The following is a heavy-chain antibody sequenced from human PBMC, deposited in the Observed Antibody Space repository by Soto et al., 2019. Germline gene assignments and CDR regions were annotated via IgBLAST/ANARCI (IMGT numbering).Heavy chain of an antibody. J-gene: IGHJ6*02. CDR1: GGSIKSDEYY. CDR3: ARVTESLGVYGMDV. Sequence: SETLSLTCTVSGGSIKSDEYYWSWIRQSPGKGLEWIGYIFYTGSTYYNPSLKSRVTMSVDTSKNQFSLRLTSVTAADRAVYYCARVTESLGVYGMDVWGLGTTVTVSS. D-gene: IGHD1-26*01. V-gene: IGHV4-30-4*01. CDR2: IFYTGST.